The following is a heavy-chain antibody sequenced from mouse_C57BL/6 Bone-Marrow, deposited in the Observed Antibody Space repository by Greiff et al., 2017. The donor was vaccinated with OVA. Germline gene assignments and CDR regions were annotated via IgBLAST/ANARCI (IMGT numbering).Heavy chain of an antibody. CDR3: ARYKGRVAVDYFDY. J-gene: IGHJ2*01. Sequence: EVQVLESGGGLVQPGDSLSLSCAASGFTFTNYYMSWVRQPPGKALEWLAFIRNKPNGSTTEYSASVKGRFTISRDNSQSILYLQMNALRAEDSATYYCARYKGRVAVDYFDYWGQGTALTVSS. CDR2: IRNKPNGSTT. V-gene: IGHV7-3*01. CDR1: GFTFTNYY. D-gene: IGHD1-1*01.